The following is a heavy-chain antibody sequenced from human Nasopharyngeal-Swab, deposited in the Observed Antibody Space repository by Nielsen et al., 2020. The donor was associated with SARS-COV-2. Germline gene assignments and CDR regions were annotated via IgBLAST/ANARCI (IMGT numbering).Heavy chain of an antibody. V-gene: IGHV1-8*01. Sequence: ASVKVSCKASGYTFTSYYIHWVRQATGQGLEWMGWMNPNSGNTGYAQKFQGRVTMTRNTSISTAYMELSSLRSEDTAVYYCARRRSVAAAGYNWFDPWGQGTLVTVSS. CDR3: ARRRSVAAAGYNWFDP. CDR2: MNPNSGNT. J-gene: IGHJ5*02. CDR1: GYTFTSYY. D-gene: IGHD6-13*01.